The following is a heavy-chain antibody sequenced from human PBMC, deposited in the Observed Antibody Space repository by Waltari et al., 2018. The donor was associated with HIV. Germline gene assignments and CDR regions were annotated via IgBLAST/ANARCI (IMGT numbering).Heavy chain of an antibody. V-gene: IGHV3-33*08. CDR3: TRRTDSGLDV. CDR1: SSPFNYYN. J-gene: IGHJ6*02. Sequence: LVQSGGHVAQPGKSLRLSCDTSSSPFNYYNVQWVRQVAGKGLEWLETSALDGIKNCSSRALKAPFSVSRGTLKDTLSVERKALRLTDTGGYFCTRRTDSGLDVLGQGTAVIVSS. D-gene: IGHD2-21*02. CDR2: SALDGIKN.